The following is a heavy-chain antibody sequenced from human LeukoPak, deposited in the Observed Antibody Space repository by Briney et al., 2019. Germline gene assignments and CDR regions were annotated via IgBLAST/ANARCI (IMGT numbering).Heavy chain of an antibody. CDR2: IRDSGATT. D-gene: IGHD3-10*01. CDR3: AKEASGYGYYFDY. J-gene: IGHJ4*02. CDR1: GFTFSNFA. Sequence: GGSLRLPCAVSGFTFSNFAMSWAGQAQGKGWEWVSVIRDSGATTFYADSVKGRFTISRDNSKNTLYLQMNSLRAEDTAVYYCAKEASGYGYYFDYWGQGTLVTVSS. V-gene: IGHV3-23*01.